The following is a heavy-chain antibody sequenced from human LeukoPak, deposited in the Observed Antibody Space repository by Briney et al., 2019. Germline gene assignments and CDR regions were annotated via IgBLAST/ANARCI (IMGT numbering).Heavy chain of an antibody. CDR2: INSDESNT. Sequence: GGSLRLSCAASGFTFSHYLMHWVRQAPGKGLVWVSRINSDESNTNSYADSVKGRFIISRDNAKNTLYLQMNSVRAEDTAVYFCGRGGNGIDIWGQGTTVIVSS. D-gene: IGHD2-8*01. CDR1: GFTFSHYL. CDR3: GRGGNGIDI. J-gene: IGHJ3*02. V-gene: IGHV3-74*01.